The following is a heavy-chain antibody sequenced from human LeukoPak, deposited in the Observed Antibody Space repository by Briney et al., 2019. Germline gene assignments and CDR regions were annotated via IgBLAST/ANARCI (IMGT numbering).Heavy chain of an antibody. CDR3: TRDIGSGDYVFFDS. D-gene: IGHD4-17*01. J-gene: IGHJ4*02. Sequence: SETLSLTCTVSDASVSGYYWSWIRLPAGKGLEWIGRLYNNGSTNCNPSPKSRVTMSVDTSKNQLSLRLKSVTAADTAVYYCTRDIGSGDYVFFDSWGQGTRVIVSS. CDR1: DASVSGYY. V-gene: IGHV4-4*07. CDR2: LYNNGST.